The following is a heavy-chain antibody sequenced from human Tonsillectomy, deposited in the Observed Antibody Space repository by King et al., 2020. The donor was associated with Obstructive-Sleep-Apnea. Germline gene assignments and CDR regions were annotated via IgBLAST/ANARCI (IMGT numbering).Heavy chain of an antibody. CDR2: IYYSGST. D-gene: IGHD3-10*01. Sequence: VPLQESGPGLVKPSQTLSLTCTVSGGSISSYYWSWIRQPPGKGLEWIGYIYYSGSTNYNPSLKSRVTISVDTSKNQFSLKLSSVTAADTAVYYCASAPFGELLFSFWGQGTLVTVSS. CDR3: ASAPFGELLFSF. V-gene: IGHV4-59*01. CDR1: GGSISSYY. J-gene: IGHJ4*02.